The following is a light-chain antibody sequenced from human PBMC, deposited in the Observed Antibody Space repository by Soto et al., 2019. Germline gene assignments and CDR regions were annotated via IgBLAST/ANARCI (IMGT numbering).Light chain of an antibody. CDR2: KAS. Sequence: DIQMTQSPSTLSASVGDRVTLTCRASQSISSWLAWYQQKPGKAPKLLIYKASSLESGVPSRFSGSGSGTEFTLTISSLQPDDFGTYYCQQYSSYSTFGGGTKVDIK. CDR3: QQYSSYST. J-gene: IGKJ4*01. CDR1: QSISSW. V-gene: IGKV1-5*03.